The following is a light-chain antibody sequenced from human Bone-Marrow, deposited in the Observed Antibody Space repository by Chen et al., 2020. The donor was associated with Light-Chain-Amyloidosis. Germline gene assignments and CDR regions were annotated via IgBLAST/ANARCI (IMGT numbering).Light chain of an antibody. CDR2: RDT. Sequence: SYELTQPPSVSVSPGQTARITCSGDDLPTKYAYWYQQKPGQAPVLVRHRDTERPSGISERFSGASSVTTATLTISGVQAEDEADYHCQSADSSGTYEVRFGGGTKLTVL. J-gene: IGLJ2*01. V-gene: IGLV3-25*03. CDR3: QSADSSGTYEVR. CDR1: DLPTKY.